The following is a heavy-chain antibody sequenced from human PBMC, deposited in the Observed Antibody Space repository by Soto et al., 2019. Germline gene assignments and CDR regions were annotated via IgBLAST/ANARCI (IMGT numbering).Heavy chain of an antibody. CDR1: GGTFSSYT. CDR2: IIPILGIA. V-gene: IGHV1-69*02. Sequence: SVKVSCKASGGTFSSYTISWVRQAPGQGLEWMGRIIPILGIANYAQKFQGRVTITADKSTSTAYMELSSLRSEDTAVYYCARGAGIQLSLPDYWGQGTLVTVS. D-gene: IGHD5-18*01. CDR3: ARGAGIQLSLPDY. J-gene: IGHJ4*02.